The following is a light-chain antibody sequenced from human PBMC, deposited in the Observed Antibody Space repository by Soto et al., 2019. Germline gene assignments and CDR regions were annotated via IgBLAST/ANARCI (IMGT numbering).Light chain of an antibody. V-gene: IGLV2-8*01. CDR3: SSFAGSNNFPYV. J-gene: IGLJ1*01. Sequence: ALTLPPSASASPGQSVTISSTVTSSGFGAYDYVSWYQQHPGKAPKLMIYEINKRPSGVPDRFSGSKSGNTASLTVSGLQAEDEADYYCSSFAGSNNFPYVFGTGTKVTVL. CDR1: SSGFGAYDY. CDR2: EIN.